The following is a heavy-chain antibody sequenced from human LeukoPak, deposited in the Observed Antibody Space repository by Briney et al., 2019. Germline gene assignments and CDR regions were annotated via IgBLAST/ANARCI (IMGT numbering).Heavy chain of an antibody. Sequence: PGGSLRLSCAASGFTFSTFAMIWVRQPPGKGLEWVSSIFPSGGEIHYADSVRGRFTISRDNSKSTLSLQMNSLRAEDTAVYYCAGDFVNSGYYFDYWGQGTQVTVSS. V-gene: IGHV3-23*01. CDR3: AGDFVNSGYYFDY. CDR2: IFPSGGEI. D-gene: IGHD3-22*01. CDR1: GFTFSTFA. J-gene: IGHJ4*02.